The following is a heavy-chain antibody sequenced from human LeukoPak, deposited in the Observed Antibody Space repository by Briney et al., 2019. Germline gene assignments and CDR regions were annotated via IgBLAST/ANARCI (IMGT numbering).Heavy chain of an antibody. V-gene: IGHV1-69*04. D-gene: IGHD3-3*01. Sequence: SVKVSCKASGGTFSSYAISWVRQAPGQGLEWMGRIIPIFGIANYAQKFQGRVTITADKSTSTAYMELSSLRSEDTAVYYRARDSHYDFWSGYYSYYYGLDVWGQGTTVTVSS. J-gene: IGHJ6*02. CDR3: ARDSHYDFWSGYYSYYYGLDV. CDR2: IIPIFGIA. CDR1: GGTFSSYA.